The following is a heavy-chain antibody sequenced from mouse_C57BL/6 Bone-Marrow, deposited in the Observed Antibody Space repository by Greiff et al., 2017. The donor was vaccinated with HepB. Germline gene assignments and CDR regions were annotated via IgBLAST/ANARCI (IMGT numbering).Heavy chain of an antibody. Sequence: EVKLMESGGGLVKPGGSLKLSCAASGFTFSSYAMSWVRQTPEKRLEWVATISDGGSYTYYPDNVKGRFTISRDNAKNNLYLQMSHLKSEDTAMYYCARENWDKVLYAMDYWGQGTSVTVSP. CDR3: ARENWDKVLYAMDY. J-gene: IGHJ4*01. CDR2: ISDGGSYT. V-gene: IGHV5-4*01. D-gene: IGHD4-1*01. CDR1: GFTFSSYA.